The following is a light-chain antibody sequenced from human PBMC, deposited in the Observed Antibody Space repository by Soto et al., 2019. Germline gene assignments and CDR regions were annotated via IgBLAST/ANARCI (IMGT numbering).Light chain of an antibody. CDR2: RVS. CDR1: QSVSRF. V-gene: IGKV3-11*01. Sequence: ETVLTQSPATLSLSPGERATLSCRASQSVSRFFGWYQQKPGQAPRLLIYRVSNRATGVPARFSGSVSGTDFTLSFSSLEPEDSGVYYCQQRFTWPLTFGGGTKVEIK. J-gene: IGKJ4*01. CDR3: QQRFTWPLT.